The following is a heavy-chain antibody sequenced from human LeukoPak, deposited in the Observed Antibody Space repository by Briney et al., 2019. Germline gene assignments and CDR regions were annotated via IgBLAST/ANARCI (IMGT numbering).Heavy chain of an antibody. Sequence: SETLSLTCTVSGGSISSYYWSWIRQPPGKGLEWIGEINHSGSTNYNPSLKSRVTTSVDTSTNQFSLKLSSVTAADTAVYYCARGVGYSYGYVTRVLGYYYYMDVWGKGTTVTVSS. V-gene: IGHV4-34*01. J-gene: IGHJ6*03. CDR3: ARGVGYSYGYVTRVLGYYYYMDV. D-gene: IGHD5-18*01. CDR1: GGSISSYY. CDR2: INHSGST.